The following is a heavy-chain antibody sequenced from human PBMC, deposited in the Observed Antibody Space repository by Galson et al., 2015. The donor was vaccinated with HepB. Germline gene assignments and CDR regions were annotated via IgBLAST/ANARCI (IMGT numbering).Heavy chain of an antibody. Sequence: SLRLSCAASGFTFSSYGMHWVRQAPGKGLEWVAVISYDGSNKYYADSVKGRFTISRDNSKNTLYLQMNSLRAEDTAVYYCAKDRGGYDRNGYWGQGTLVTVSS. V-gene: IGHV3-30*18. CDR1: GFTFSSYG. D-gene: IGHD5-12*01. CDR3: AKDRGGYDRNGY. J-gene: IGHJ4*02. CDR2: ISYDGSNK.